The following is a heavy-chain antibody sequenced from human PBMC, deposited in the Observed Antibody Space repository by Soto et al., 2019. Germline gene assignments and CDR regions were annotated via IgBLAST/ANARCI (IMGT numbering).Heavy chain of an antibody. J-gene: IGHJ5*02. D-gene: IGHD3-10*01. CDR3: AKGIDLYGSGGWFDP. Sequence: EVKLLESGGGLVQPGGSLRLSCAASGFTFSNYAMTWVRQTPGKGLLEWVSTISGGGAVAYYADSVKGRFTISRDNSKETLYLQIHSLTAEDTAVYYCAKGIDLYGSGGWFDPWGQGTLVAVSS. CDR1: GFTFSNYA. CDR2: ISGGGAVA. V-gene: IGHV3-23*01.